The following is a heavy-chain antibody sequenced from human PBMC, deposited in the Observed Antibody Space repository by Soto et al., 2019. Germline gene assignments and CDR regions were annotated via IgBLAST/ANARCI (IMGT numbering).Heavy chain of an antibody. D-gene: IGHD6-13*01. CDR2: ISGSSDFL. J-gene: IGHJ3*02. Sequence: EVQLVESGGGLVKPGGSLRLSCAASGFTFSNSIINWVRQAPGQGLEWVSSISGSSDFLYYADSVKGRFTISRDTATISLYLQMNSLRAEDTAVYYCATSTWYAFDIWGQGTMVTVSS. V-gene: IGHV3-21*01. CDR1: GFTFSNSI. CDR3: ATSTWYAFDI.